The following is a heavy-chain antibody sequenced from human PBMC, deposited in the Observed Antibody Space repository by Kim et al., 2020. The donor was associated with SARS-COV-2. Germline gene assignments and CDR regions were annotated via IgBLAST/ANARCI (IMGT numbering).Heavy chain of an antibody. D-gene: IGHD4-17*01. V-gene: IGHV3-30*03. Sequence: NKKYADSERSQFTSSRDNSKNKLYRQMNRLGAEGTAVYYCAREATVALDYWGQGTLVTVSS. CDR2: NK. CDR3: AREATVALDY. J-gene: IGHJ4*02.